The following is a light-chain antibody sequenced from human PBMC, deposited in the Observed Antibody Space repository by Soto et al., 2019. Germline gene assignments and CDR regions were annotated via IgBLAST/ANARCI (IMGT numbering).Light chain of an antibody. CDR1: QSVATSQ. V-gene: IGKV3-20*01. Sequence: EIVLTQSPGTLSLSPGERATLFCRASQSVATSQLAWYQQKPGQAPRLLIGASSRATGVPDRFIASGSGTDFTLTISRLEPEDFAVCYCQQFASSPRTFGRGTTVEIK. CDR2: GAS. CDR3: QQFASSPRT. J-gene: IGKJ1*01.